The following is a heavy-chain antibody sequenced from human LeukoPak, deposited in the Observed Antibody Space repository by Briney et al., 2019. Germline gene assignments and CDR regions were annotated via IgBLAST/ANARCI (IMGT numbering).Heavy chain of an antibody. V-gene: IGHV3-11*01. Sequence: MSGGCLRLSCATSGFTFSDHAKTWIREVPGKELEYISYITNTGSTMYYSDSVKGRFTISRDNAGNSLFLQMNSLRVEDTAIYYCARGHWGLDYWGQGTLVTVSS. D-gene: IGHD7-27*01. J-gene: IGHJ4*02. CDR3: ARGHWGLDY. CDR2: ITNTGSTM. CDR1: GFTFSDHA.